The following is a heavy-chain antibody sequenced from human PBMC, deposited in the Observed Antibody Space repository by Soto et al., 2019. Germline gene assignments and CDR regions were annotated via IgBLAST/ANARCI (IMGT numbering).Heavy chain of an antibody. CDR3: ARDPGAADY. J-gene: IGHJ4*02. CDR1: GFTVSTKY. D-gene: IGHD7-27*01. V-gene: IGHV3-66*01. CDR2: IYSGGST. Sequence: EVQLVESGGGLVQPGGSLRLSCAASGFTVSTKYMSWVRQAPGKGLEWVSVIYSGGSTFYADSVRGRFTISRDNSKNTVNLKMNSRRAEDTAVYYCARDPGAADYWGQGTLVTVSS.